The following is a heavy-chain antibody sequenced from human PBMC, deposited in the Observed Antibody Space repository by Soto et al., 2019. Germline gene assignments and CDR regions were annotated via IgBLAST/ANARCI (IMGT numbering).Heavy chain of an antibody. CDR3: ARVGGYSYAPVVFDY. V-gene: IGHV1-2*04. J-gene: IGHJ4*02. D-gene: IGHD5-18*01. CDR1: GYTFTGYY. CDR2: INPNSGGT. Sequence: ASAKVSSKASGYTFTGYYMHSVRQAPGQGLEWMGWINPNSGGTNYAQKFQGWVTISVDTSKNQFSLKLSSVTAADTAVYYCARVGGYSYAPVVFDYWGKGTLVTVSS.